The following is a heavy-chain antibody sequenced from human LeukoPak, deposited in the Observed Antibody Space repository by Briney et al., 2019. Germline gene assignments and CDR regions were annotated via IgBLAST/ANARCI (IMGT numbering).Heavy chain of an antibody. CDR1: GYTLTELS. CDR3: ATDTWVIGGMFDY. J-gene: IGHJ4*02. V-gene: IGHV1-24*01. Sequence: ASVTVSCKVSGYTLTELSMHWVRQAPGKGLEWMGGFDPEDGETIYAQKVQGRVTMTDYRSTDTAYMELSSLRSEDTAVYYCATDTWVIGGMFDYWGQGTLVTVSS. D-gene: IGHD2-21*01. CDR2: FDPEDGET.